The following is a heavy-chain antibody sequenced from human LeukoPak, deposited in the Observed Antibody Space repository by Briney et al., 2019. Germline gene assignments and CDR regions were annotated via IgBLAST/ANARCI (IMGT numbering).Heavy chain of an antibody. CDR2: IKSKTDGGTT. CDR1: GFTFSNAW. Sequence: SGGSLRLSCAASGFTFSNAWMSWVRQAPGKGLEWVGRIKSKTDGGTTDYAAPVKGRFTISRDDSKNTLYLQMNSLKTEDTAVYYCTTPATTSLLWGGDCYEFWGQGTMVTVSS. D-gene: IGHD2-21*02. J-gene: IGHJ3*01. V-gene: IGHV3-15*01. CDR3: TTPATTSLLWGGDCYEF.